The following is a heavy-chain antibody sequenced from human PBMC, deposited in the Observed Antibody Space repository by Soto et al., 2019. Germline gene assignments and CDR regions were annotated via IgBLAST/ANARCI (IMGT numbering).Heavy chain of an antibody. CDR2: ISGSGGST. CDR1: GFTFSSYA. V-gene: IGHV3-23*01. D-gene: IGHD5-18*01. CDR3: AKDPKSLTDMVTNWFDP. J-gene: IGHJ5*02. Sequence: PGGSLRLSCAASGFTFSSYAMSWVRQAPGKGLEWVSAISGSGGSTYYADSVKGRFTISRDNSKNTLYLQMNSLRAEDTAVYYCAKDPKSLTDMVTNWFDPWGQGTLVTVSS.